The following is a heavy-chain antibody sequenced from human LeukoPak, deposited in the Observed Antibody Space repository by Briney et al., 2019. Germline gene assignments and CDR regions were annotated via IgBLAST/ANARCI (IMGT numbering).Heavy chain of an antibody. J-gene: IGHJ4*02. CDR3: ARGLSCSGNTCYAAHFDS. D-gene: IGHD2-15*01. CDR1: GDTFTTYG. Sequence: ASVKVSCKASGDTFTTYGITWVRQAPGQGLEWMGWISGYNGNTEYTQKFQGRVTMTRDTSTSTAYMELRSLRSDDTAVYYCARGLSCSGNTCYAAHFDSWGQGTLVTVSS. V-gene: IGHV1-18*01. CDR2: ISGYNGNT.